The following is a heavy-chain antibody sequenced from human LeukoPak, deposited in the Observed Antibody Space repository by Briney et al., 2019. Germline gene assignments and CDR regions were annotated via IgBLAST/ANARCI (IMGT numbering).Heavy chain of an antibody. Sequence: PGGSLRLSCAASGFTFSSYGMHWVRQAPGKGLEWVAVIWYDGSNKYYADSVKGRFIISRDNSKNTLYLQMNSLRAEDTAVYYCARDPQRFTMIVVVTPDYWGQGTLVTASS. CDR1: GFTFSSYG. CDR3: ARDPQRFTMIVVVTPDY. V-gene: IGHV3-33*01. J-gene: IGHJ4*02. CDR2: IWYDGSNK. D-gene: IGHD3-22*01.